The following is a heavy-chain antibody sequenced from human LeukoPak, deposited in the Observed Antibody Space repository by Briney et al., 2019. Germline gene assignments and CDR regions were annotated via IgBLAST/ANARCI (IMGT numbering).Heavy chain of an antibody. D-gene: IGHD3-22*01. J-gene: IGHJ4*02. CDR3: ARDRVYYDSSGYDY. V-gene: IGHV4-59*01. Sequence: SETLSLTCTASGGSISSYYWSWIRQPPGKGLEWIGYIYYSGSTNYNPSLKSRVAISVDTSKNQFSLKLSSVTAADTAVYYCARDRVYYDSSGYDYWGQGTLVTVSS. CDR1: GGSISSYY. CDR2: IYYSGST.